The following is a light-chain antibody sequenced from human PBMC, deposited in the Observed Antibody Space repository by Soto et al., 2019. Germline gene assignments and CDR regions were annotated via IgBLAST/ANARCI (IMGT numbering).Light chain of an antibody. CDR1: PSVSSSY. Sequence: EVVLTQSPGTLSLSAGERARLSCRASPSVSSSYLVRYQQETGQAPRLLIYGASSRATGIPDRFSGSGSGTDFTLTISRLEPEDFAVYYCQQYGSSPYTFGQGTKLEIK. J-gene: IGKJ2*01. CDR3: QQYGSSPYT. CDR2: GAS. V-gene: IGKV3-20*01.